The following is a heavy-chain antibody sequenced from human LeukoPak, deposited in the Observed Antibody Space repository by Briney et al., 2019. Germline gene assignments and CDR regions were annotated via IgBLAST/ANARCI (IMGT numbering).Heavy chain of an antibody. V-gene: IGHV3-21*01. D-gene: IGHD4-17*01. CDR1: GFTFSSYS. Sequence: GGSLRLSCAASGFTFSSYSMNWVRQAPGKGLEWVSSISSSSSYIYYADSVKGRFTISRDNAKNSLYLQMNSLRAEDTAVYYCARVITVYNDYEEVAEYFQHWGQGTLVIVSS. CDR2: ISSSSSYI. J-gene: IGHJ1*01. CDR3: ARVITVYNDYEEVAEYFQH.